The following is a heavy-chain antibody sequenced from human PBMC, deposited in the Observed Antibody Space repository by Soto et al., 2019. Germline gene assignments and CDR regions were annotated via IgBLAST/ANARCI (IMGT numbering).Heavy chain of an antibody. CDR2: LRGSGGST. CDR3: AKEGEDSSDWDNFDY. D-gene: IGHD6-19*01. CDR1: GFTFSSYA. Sequence: EVQLLESGGGLVQPGGSLRLSCAASGFTFSSYAMSWVRQAPGKGLEWVSALRGSGGSTYYADSVKGRFTISRDNSKNTLYMQMNSLRAEDTAVYYCAKEGEDSSDWDNFDYGGQGTLVTVAS. V-gene: IGHV3-23*01. J-gene: IGHJ4*02.